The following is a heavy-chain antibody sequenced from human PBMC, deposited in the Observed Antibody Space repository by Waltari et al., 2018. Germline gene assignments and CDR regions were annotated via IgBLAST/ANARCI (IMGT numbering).Heavy chain of an antibody. CDR3: VRDLGGSGNSWFDA. Sequence: QVQLQESGPGLARPSETLSLPCSVSSYSIRSGYFWGGIRQPPGKGLQWIGSNSHNANTYYNPSLKSRVSMSVDTSKNQFALRVTSVTAADTAIYYCVRDLGGSGNSWFDAWGQGTLVTVSS. CDR1: SYSIRSGYF. D-gene: IGHD3-10*01. CDR2: NSHNANT. V-gene: IGHV4-38-2*02. J-gene: IGHJ5*02.